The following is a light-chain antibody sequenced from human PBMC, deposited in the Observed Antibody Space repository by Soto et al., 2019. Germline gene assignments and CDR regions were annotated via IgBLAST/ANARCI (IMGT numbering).Light chain of an antibody. V-gene: IGKV4-1*01. CDR3: QQYYSTPLT. Sequence: DIVMTQSPDSLAVSLGERATINCKSSQSVFYSSNNKNYLAWYQQKPRQPPKLLIFWASTRESGVPDRFSGSGSGTDFTLTISSLQAEDVAVYYFQQYYSTPLTFGGGPKVEIK. CDR1: QSVFYSSNNKNY. J-gene: IGKJ4*01. CDR2: WAS.